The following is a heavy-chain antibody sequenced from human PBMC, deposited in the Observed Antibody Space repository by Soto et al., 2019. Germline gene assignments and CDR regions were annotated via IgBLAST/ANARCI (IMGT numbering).Heavy chain of an antibody. V-gene: IGHV5-51*01. J-gene: IGHJ4*02. Sequence: PGESLKISCKGSGYSFTSYWIGWVRQMPGKGLEWMGIIYPGDSDTRYSPSFQGQVTTSADKSISTAYLQMNSLRAEDTAVYYCAKDPAKHIVVVTATAIDYWGQGTLVTVSS. CDR1: GYSFTSYW. D-gene: IGHD2-21*02. CDR2: IYPGDSDT. CDR3: AKDPAKHIVVVTATAIDY.